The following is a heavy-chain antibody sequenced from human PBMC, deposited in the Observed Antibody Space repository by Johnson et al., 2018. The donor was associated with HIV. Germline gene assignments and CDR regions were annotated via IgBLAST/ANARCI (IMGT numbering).Heavy chain of an antibody. V-gene: IGHV3-30-3*01. CDR1: GFTFSSYA. J-gene: IGHJ3*02. CDR3: AKGAVAGINDAFDI. D-gene: IGHD6-19*01. Sequence: QVQLVESGGGVVQPGRSLRLSCAASGFTFSSYAMHWVRQAPGKGLEWVAVISYDGSNKYYADSVKGRFTISRDNSKNSLYLQMNSLRTEDTALYYCAKGAVAGINDAFDIWGQGTMVIVSS. CDR2: ISYDGSNK.